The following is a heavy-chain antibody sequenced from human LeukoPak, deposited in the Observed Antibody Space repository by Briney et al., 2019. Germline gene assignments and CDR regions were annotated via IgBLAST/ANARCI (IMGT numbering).Heavy chain of an antibody. CDR2: IYYSGST. J-gene: IGHJ5*02. CDR1: GGSISSSSYY. CDR3: AGPYCSGGSCYLVNWFDP. Sequence: PSETLSLTCTVSGGSISSSSYYWGWIRQPPGKGLEWIGSIYYSGSTYYNPSLKSRVTISVDTSKNQFSLKLSSVTAVDTAVYYCAGPYCSGGSCYLVNWFDPWGQGTLVTVSS. D-gene: IGHD2-15*01. V-gene: IGHV4-39*01.